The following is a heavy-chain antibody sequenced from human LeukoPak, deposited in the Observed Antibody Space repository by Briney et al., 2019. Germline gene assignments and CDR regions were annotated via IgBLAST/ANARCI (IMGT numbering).Heavy chain of an antibody. D-gene: IGHD4-17*01. CDR1: GFTFSSYA. Sequence: GGSLRLSCAASGFTFSSYAMSWVRQAPGKGLEWVSAISGSGGSTYYADSVKGRFTISRDNSKNTLYLQMNSLRAEDTAVYYCARGLAFYGDYVTSYDAFDIWGQGTMVTVSS. V-gene: IGHV3-23*01. CDR3: ARGLAFYGDYVTSYDAFDI. CDR2: ISGSGGST. J-gene: IGHJ3*02.